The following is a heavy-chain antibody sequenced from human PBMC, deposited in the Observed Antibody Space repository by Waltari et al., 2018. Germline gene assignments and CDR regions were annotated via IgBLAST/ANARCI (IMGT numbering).Heavy chain of an antibody. CDR2: VDPADSET. V-gene: IGHV1-69-2*01. D-gene: IGHD4-4*01. CDR3: ATVLTTVPTYWFDP. CDR1: AYTLTDYY. J-gene: IGHJ5*02. Sequence: EVQLVQSGAGVKKPGATGKISCKPSAYTLTDYYIHWVQHDPGKGLERRGRVDPADSETIYAEKFQGRVTITADTSTDTAYMELSSLRSEDTAVYYCATVLTTVPTYWFDPWGQGTLVTVSS.